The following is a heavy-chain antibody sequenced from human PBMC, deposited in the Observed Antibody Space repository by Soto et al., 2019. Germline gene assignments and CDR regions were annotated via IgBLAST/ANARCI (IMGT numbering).Heavy chain of an antibody. CDR3: AKTDKFNPQSSGWANRFDY. CDR1: GFTFSSYA. D-gene: IGHD6-19*01. CDR2: ISRSGDST. J-gene: IGHJ4*02. V-gene: IGHV3-23*01. Sequence: EVQLLESGGGLVQPGGSLRLSCAASGFTFSSYAMTWVRQAPGKGLEWVSTISRSGDSTYYRDSVKGRFTISRDNSKNTVYLQMTSLRAEDTAGYYCAKTDKFNPQSSGWANRFDYWGQGTLVIVSS.